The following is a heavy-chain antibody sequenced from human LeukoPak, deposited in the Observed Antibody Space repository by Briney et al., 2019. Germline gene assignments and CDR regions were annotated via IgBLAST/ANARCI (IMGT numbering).Heavy chain of an antibody. CDR2: IYHSGST. CDR3: ARLYSGSYDY. CDR1: GGSISSGGYS. J-gene: IGHJ4*02. D-gene: IGHD3-10*02. V-gene: IGHV4-30-2*01. Sequence: PSETLSLTCAVSGGSISSGGYSWSWIRQPPGKALEWIGYIYHSGSTYYNPSLKSRGTISVDRSKNQFSLKLSSVTAADTAVYYCARLYSGSYDYWGQGTLVTVSS.